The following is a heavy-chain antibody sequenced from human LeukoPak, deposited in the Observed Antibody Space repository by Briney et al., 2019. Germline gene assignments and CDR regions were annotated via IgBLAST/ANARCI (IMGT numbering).Heavy chain of an antibody. CDR1: GGSISNDY. D-gene: IGHD3-3*01. V-gene: IGHV4-4*07. J-gene: IGHJ4*02. CDR3: ARETIFGVEFDY. Sequence: SETLSLTCTVSGGSISNDYWSWIRQPAGKGLEWIGRIYTSGSTNYNPSLKSRVTMSVDTSKNQFSLKLSSVTAADTAVYYCARETIFGVEFDYWGQGTLVTVSS. CDR2: IYTSGST.